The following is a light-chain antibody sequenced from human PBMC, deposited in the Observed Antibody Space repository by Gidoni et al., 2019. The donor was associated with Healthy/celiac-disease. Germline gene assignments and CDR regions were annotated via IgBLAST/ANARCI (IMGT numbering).Light chain of an antibody. CDR1: QSVSSN. CDR3: QQYNNWPPNT. V-gene: IGKV3-15*01. CDR2: GAS. Sequence: DIVMTQSPATLSVSPGERATLSCRASQSVSSNLAWYQQKPGQAPRLLIYGASTRATGIPARFSGSGSGTEFTLTISSLQSEDFAVYYCQQYNNWPPNTFXGXTKVEIK. J-gene: IGKJ4*01.